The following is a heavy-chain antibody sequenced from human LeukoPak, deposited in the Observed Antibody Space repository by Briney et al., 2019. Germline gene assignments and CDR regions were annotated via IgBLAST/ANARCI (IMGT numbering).Heavy chain of an antibody. CDR1: TYTFTDNS. Sequence: GASVKVSCKASTYTFTDNSIHWVRQAPGQGPQWMVWINPNSGDTHYARNFQDRVTLTRDTSLSTAYMELTSLRSDDTAMYYCARENSFGSGSYIFDSWGQGTLVTVSS. V-gene: IGHV1-2*02. J-gene: IGHJ4*02. CDR3: ARENSFGSGSYIFDS. CDR2: INPNSGDT. D-gene: IGHD3-10*01.